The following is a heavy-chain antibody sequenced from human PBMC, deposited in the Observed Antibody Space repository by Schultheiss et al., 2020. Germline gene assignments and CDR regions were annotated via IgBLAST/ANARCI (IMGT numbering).Heavy chain of an antibody. CDR1: GFTFSSYG. CDR3: ARVVQLERRTYYYGMDV. CDR2: INWNGGST. Sequence: GGSLRLSCAASGFTFSSYGMHWVRQAPGKGLEWVSGINWNGGSTGYADSVKGRFTISRDNAKNSLYLQMNSLRAEDTAVYYCARVVQLERRTYYYGMDVWGQGTTVTVSS. D-gene: IGHD1-1*01. V-gene: IGHV3-20*04. J-gene: IGHJ6*02.